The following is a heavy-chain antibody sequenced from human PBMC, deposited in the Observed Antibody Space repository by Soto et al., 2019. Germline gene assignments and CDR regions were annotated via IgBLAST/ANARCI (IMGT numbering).Heavy chain of an antibody. CDR3: ARGYCTNGVCYMSTEDAFDI. J-gene: IGHJ3*02. CDR2: IIPILGIA. D-gene: IGHD2-8*01. V-gene: IGHV1-69*02. Sequence: QVQLVQSGAEVKKPGSSVKVSCKASGGTFSSYTISWVRQAPGQGLEWMGRIIPILGIANYAQKFQGRVTITADKCTSTAYMELSSLRSEDTAVYYCARGYCTNGVCYMSTEDAFDIWGQGTMVTVSS. CDR1: GGTFSSYT.